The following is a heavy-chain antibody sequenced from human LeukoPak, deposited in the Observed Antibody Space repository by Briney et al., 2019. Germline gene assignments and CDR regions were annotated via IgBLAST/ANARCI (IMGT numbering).Heavy chain of an antibody. D-gene: IGHD6-19*01. J-gene: IGHJ4*02. Sequence: GRSLRLSCAASGFTFDDYAMHWVRHAPGKGLEWVSGISWNSGSIGYADSVKGRFTTSRDNAKNSLYLQMNSLRAEDTALYYCAKDTGIAVAGSHFDYWGQGTLVTVSS. CDR3: AKDTGIAVAGSHFDY. CDR1: GFTFDDYA. V-gene: IGHV3-9*01. CDR2: ISWNSGSI.